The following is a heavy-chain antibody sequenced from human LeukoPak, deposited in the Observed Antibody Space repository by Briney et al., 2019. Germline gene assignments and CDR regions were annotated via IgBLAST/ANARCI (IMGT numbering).Heavy chain of an antibody. Sequence: GGSLRLSCAASGFTFNSYNMNWVRQAPGKGLEWVSYISSSSSTIYYADSVKGRFTISRDSAKTSLFLQMNSLRDEDTAVYYCARAYSSSSGRDAFDSWGLGTLATVSS. CDR2: ISSSSSTI. CDR1: GFTFNSYN. D-gene: IGHD6-6*01. J-gene: IGHJ3*02. CDR3: ARAYSSSSGRDAFDS. V-gene: IGHV3-48*02.